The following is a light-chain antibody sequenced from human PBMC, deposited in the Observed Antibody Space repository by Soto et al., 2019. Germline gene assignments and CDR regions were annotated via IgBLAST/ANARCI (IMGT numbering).Light chain of an antibody. Sequence: VVLTQSPATLSLSPGDRATLSCRASRHVYINALGWYQQKPGRTPTLLIYGASTRATDMPDRFSATGSGTDFSLTISGVEPEDSAVYYCQQYGASPFTFGPGTRLEI. CDR1: RHVYINA. J-gene: IGKJ3*01. CDR3: QQYGASPFT. CDR2: GAS. V-gene: IGKV3-20*01.